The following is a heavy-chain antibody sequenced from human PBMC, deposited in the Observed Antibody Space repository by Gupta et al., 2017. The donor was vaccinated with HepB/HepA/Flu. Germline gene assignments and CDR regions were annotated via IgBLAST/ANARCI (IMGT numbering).Heavy chain of an antibody. CDR3: ARLGTTGTGVFSLMDV. J-gene: IGHJ6*02. CDR2: INHSGST. CDR1: GGSFSGYY. D-gene: IGHD1-1*01. Sequence: QVQLQQWGAGLLKPSETLSLTCAVYGGSFSGYYWSWIRQPPGKGLEWIGEINHSGSTNYNPSLKSRVTISVDTSKNQFSLKLSSVTAADTAVYYCARLGTTGTGVFSLMDVWGQGTTVTVSS. V-gene: IGHV4-34*01.